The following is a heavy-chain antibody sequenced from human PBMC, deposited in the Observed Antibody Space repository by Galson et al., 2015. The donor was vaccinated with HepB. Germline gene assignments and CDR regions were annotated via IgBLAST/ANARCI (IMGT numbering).Heavy chain of an antibody. CDR1: GDSVSSNSAA. V-gene: IGHV6-1*01. J-gene: IGHJ4*02. Sequence: CAISGDSVSSNSAAWNWIRQSPSRGLEWLGRTYYRSKWYNDYAVSVKSRITINPDTSKNQFSLQLNSVTPEDTAVYYCARDGKIASSGWYNPEGFDYWGQGTLVTVSS. CDR3: ARDGKIASSGWYNPEGFDY. CDR2: TYYRSKWYN. D-gene: IGHD6-19*01.